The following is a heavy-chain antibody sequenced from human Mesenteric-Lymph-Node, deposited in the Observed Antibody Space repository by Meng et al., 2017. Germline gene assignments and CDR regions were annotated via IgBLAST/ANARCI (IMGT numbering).Heavy chain of an antibody. CDR3: ARDHGVATSIAGFVY. CDR2: IYYSGST. Sequence: QVQLQESGPGLVKPSQTLSLICTVSGGSISSGDYYWSWIRQPPGKGLEWIGYIYYSGSTYYNPSLKSRVTISVDTSKNQFSLRLSSVTTADTAVYYCARDHGVATSIAGFVYWGQGTLVTVSS. J-gene: IGHJ4*02. D-gene: IGHD5-12*01. V-gene: IGHV4-30-4*01. CDR1: GGSISSGDYY.